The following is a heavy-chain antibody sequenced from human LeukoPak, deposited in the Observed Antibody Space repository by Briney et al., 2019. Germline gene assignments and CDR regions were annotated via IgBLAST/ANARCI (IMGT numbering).Heavy chain of an antibody. CDR2: ADGDGGTT. V-gene: IGHV3-74*01. CDR3: TRDWRNGGMDV. CDR1: GFTLSSYW. Sequence: PGGSLRLSCAASGFTLSSYWMHWVRQAPEKGLAWVSGADGDGGTTTYADSVKGRFTISRDNAKNTLYLQMNSLKAEDTAVYYCTRDWRNGGMDVWGQGTTVTVSS. D-gene: IGHD3-3*01. J-gene: IGHJ6*02.